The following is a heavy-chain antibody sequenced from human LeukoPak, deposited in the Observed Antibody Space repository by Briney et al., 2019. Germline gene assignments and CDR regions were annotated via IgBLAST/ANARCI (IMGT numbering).Heavy chain of an antibody. Sequence: GASVKVSCKASGYTFTGYYMHWVRQAPGQGLEWMGWINPNSGGTNYAQKLQGRVTMTTDTSTSTAYMELRSLRSDDTAVYYCARDRGSWIQLWLLYNWFDPWGQGTLVTVSS. CDR3: ARDRGSWIQLWLLYNWFDP. V-gene: IGHV1-2*02. D-gene: IGHD5-18*01. CDR1: GYTFTGYY. CDR2: INPNSGGT. J-gene: IGHJ5*02.